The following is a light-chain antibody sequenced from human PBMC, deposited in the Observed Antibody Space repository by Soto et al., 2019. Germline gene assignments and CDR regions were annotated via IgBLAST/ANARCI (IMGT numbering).Light chain of an antibody. CDR1: NSDVGAYNY. Sequence: QSALTQPASVSGSPGQSITISCTGTNSDVGAYNYVSWFQQHPGRAPKLIIFEVSNRPSGVSHRFSGSKSGNTASLTISGLQTEDEADYYCSSYSTTSSPHVLFGGGTKLTVL. V-gene: IGLV2-14*01. CDR3: SSYSTTSSPHVL. J-gene: IGLJ2*01. CDR2: EVS.